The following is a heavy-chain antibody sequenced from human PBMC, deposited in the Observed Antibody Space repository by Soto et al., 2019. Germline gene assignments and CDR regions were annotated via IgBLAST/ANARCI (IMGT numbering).Heavy chain of an antibody. CDR1: GYTFTSYD. V-gene: IGHV1-8*01. CDR2: MNPNSGNT. D-gene: IGHD3-22*01. Sequence: AAVKFSCKASGYTFTSYDINWVRQATGQGLEWMGWMNPNSGNTGYAQKFQGRVTMTRNTSISTAYMELSSLRSEDTAVYYCARGGLAEDYYDSSGYPGYWGQGTLVTVSS. J-gene: IGHJ4*02. CDR3: ARGGLAEDYYDSSGYPGY.